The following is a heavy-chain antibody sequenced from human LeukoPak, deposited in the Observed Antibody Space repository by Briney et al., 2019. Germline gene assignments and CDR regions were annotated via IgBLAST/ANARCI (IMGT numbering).Heavy chain of an antibody. Sequence: ASVKVSCKASGYTFTSYGISWVRQAPGQGLEWMGWISAYNGNTNYAQKLQGRVTMTTDTSTSTAYMELRSLRSDDTAVYYCARGPKTDYYDSSGYFKGAFDIWGQGTMVTVSS. V-gene: IGHV1-18*01. D-gene: IGHD3-22*01. CDR2: ISAYNGNT. CDR1: GYTFTSYG. J-gene: IGHJ3*02. CDR3: ARGPKTDYYDSSGYFKGAFDI.